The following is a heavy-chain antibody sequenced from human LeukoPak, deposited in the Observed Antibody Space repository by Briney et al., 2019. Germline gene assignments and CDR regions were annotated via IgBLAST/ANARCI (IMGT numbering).Heavy chain of an antibody. V-gene: IGHV3-74*01. D-gene: IGHD6-19*01. CDR3: ARAPSGWHATDV. CDR2: VHIDGSSA. CDR1: GFTFGNYL. J-gene: IGHJ6*02. Sequence: GGSLRLSCAASGFTFGNYLMHWVRQAPGKGLMWVSRVHIDGSSATYADSVKGRFTISRDDAKNTLYLQMNSLRAEDTAVYYCARAPSGWHATDVWGQGTTVTVSS.